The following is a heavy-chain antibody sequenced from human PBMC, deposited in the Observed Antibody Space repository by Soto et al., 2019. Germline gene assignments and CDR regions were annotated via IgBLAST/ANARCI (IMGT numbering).Heavy chain of an antibody. J-gene: IGHJ5*02. V-gene: IGHV1-18*04. CDR2: ISAYNGNT. CDR1: GYTXTSYG. CDR3: ARDQAGGRFDP. D-gene: IGHD1-26*01. Sequence: XSXKVSCKASGYTXTSYGIIWVRQAPGQGLEWIGWISAYNGNTNYAQKLQGRVTMTTDTSTSKAYMAMRRMRSDDTAVYYCARDQAGGRFDPWGQGTLVTVSS.